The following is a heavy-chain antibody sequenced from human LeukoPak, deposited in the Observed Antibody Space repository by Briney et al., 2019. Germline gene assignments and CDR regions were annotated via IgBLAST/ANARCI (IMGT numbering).Heavy chain of an antibody. Sequence: PSETLSLTCTVSGGSISSYYWSWIRQPPGKGLEWIGYIYYTGITNYNPSLKSRVTISVDTSKNQLSLKLTSVTAADTAVYYCARDRHEDSSSWYVGHWGQGTLVTVSS. CDR3: ARDRHEDSSSWYVGH. CDR1: GGSISSYY. CDR2: IYYTGIT. V-gene: IGHV4-59*01. D-gene: IGHD6-13*01. J-gene: IGHJ4*02.